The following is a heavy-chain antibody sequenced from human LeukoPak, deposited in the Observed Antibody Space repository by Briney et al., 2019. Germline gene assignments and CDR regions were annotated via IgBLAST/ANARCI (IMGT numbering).Heavy chain of an antibody. D-gene: IGHD7-27*01. V-gene: IGHV4-61*02. CDR3: ARQSTNWGNWFDP. CDR2: IYTSGIT. J-gene: IGHJ5*02. Sequence: SETLSLTCTVSGGSISSGSYYWSWIRQPAGKGLEWIGRIYTSGITNYNPSLKSRVTISVDTSKNQFSLKLSSVTAADTAVYYCARQSTNWGNWFDPWGQGTLVTVSS. CDR1: GGSISSGSYY.